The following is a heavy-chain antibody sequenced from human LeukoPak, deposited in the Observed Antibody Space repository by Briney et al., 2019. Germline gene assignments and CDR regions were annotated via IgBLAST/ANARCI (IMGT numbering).Heavy chain of an antibody. CDR2: ISGSGGST. Sequence: GGSLRLSCAASGFTFSSYAMSWVRQAPGKGLEWVSAISGSGGSTYYADSVKGRFTISRDNSKNTLYLQMNSLRAEDTAVYYCAKDQGVRQWERYFGYWGQGTLVTVSS. J-gene: IGHJ4*02. CDR1: GFTFSSYA. D-gene: IGHD1-26*01. CDR3: AKDQGVRQWERYFGY. V-gene: IGHV3-23*01.